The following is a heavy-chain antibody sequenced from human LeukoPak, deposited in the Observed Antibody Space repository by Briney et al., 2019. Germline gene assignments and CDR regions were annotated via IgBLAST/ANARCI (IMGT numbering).Heavy chain of an antibody. CDR3: AREGGSVSVVTGLVNWFDP. CDR2: IYYSGST. J-gene: IGHJ5*02. CDR1: GGSISSSSYY. Sequence: SETLSLTCTVSGGSISSSSYYWGWIRQPPGKGLEWIGSIYYSGSTYYNPSLKSRVTISVDTSKNQFSLKLSSVTAADTAVYYCAREGGSVSVVTGLVNWFDPWGQGTLSPSPQ. V-gene: IGHV4-39*07. D-gene: IGHD4-23*01.